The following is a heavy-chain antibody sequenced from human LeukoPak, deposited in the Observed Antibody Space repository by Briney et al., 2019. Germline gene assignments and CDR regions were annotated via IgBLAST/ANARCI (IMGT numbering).Heavy chain of an antibody. V-gene: IGHV3-48*02. Sequence: PGGSLRLSCAASGFTFSNYAMNWVRQAPGKGLEWVSYISSSSSTIYYADSVKGRFTISRDNAKNSLYLQMNSLRDEDTAVYYCARDRTTVTTDAFDIWGQGTMVTVSS. CDR1: GFTFSNYA. J-gene: IGHJ3*02. D-gene: IGHD4-17*01. CDR2: ISSSSSTI. CDR3: ARDRTTVTTDAFDI.